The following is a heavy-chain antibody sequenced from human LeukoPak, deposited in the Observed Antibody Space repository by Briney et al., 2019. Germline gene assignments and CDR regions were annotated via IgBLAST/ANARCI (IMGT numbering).Heavy chain of an antibody. D-gene: IGHD3-22*01. CDR2: MNPNSGNT. J-gene: IGHJ4*02. CDR1: GYTFTSYD. Sequence: ASVKVSCKASGYTFTSYDINWVRQATGQGLEWMGWMNPNSGNTGYAQKFQGRVTMTRNTSISTAYMELSSLRSEDTAVDYCARGSYDSSGYYRTVSPEYYFDYWGQGTLVTVSS. CDR3: ARGSYDSSGYYRTVSPEYYFDY. V-gene: IGHV1-8*01.